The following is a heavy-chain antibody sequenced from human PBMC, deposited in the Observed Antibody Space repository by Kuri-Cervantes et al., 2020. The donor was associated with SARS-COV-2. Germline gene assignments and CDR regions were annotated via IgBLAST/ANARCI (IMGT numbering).Heavy chain of an antibody. Sequence: ASVKVSCKASGYTFTSYGIIWVLQAPGQGLEWMGWISAYNGNTNYAQKLQGRVTMTTDTSTSTAYMELRSLRSDDTAVYYCARATMSHYYDSSPRWFDPWGQGTLVTVSS. CDR3: ARATMSHYYDSSPRWFDP. J-gene: IGHJ5*02. V-gene: IGHV1-18*01. CDR1: GYTFTSYG. D-gene: IGHD3-22*01. CDR2: ISAYNGNT.